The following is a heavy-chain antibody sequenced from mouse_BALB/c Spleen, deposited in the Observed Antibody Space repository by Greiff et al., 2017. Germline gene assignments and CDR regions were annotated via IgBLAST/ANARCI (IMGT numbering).Heavy chain of an antibody. V-gene: IGHV5-12-1*01. D-gene: IGHD4-1*01. CDR2: ISSGGGST. J-gene: IGHJ2*01. CDR1: GFAFSSYD. Sequence: EVQVVESGGGLVKPGGSLKLSCAASGFAFSSYDMSWVRQTPEKRLEWVAYISSGGGSTYYPDTVKGRFTISRDNAKNTLYLQMRSLKSEDTAMYYCARRGANWDYFDYWGQGTTLTVSS. CDR3: ARRGANWDYFDY.